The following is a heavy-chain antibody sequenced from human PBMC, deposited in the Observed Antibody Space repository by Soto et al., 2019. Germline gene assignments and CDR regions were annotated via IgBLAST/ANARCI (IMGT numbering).Heavy chain of an antibody. Sequence: EVQLVESGGGLVKPGGSLRLSCAASGFTFSSYSMNWVRQAPGKGLEWVSSISSSSSYIYYADSVKGRFTISRDNAKNSLYLQMNSLRAEDTAVYYCARANPLAGTLDYWGQGTLVTVSS. CDR1: GFTFSSYS. V-gene: IGHV3-21*01. D-gene: IGHD1-7*01. CDR2: ISSSSSYI. CDR3: ARANPLAGTLDY. J-gene: IGHJ4*02.